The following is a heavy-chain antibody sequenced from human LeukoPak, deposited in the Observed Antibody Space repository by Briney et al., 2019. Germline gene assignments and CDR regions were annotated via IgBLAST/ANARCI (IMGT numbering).Heavy chain of an antibody. CDR3: ARGYTLLEY. Sequence: GGSLRLSCAASGFTFSNYAMDWVRQAPGKGLEWVAVLWYDGSNKYYADSVKGRFTISRNNSKNTLYLQMDSLRAEDTAVYYCARGYTLLEYWGQGTLVTVSS. V-gene: IGHV3-33*01. D-gene: IGHD1-1*01. CDR1: GFTFSNYA. CDR2: LWYDGSNK. J-gene: IGHJ4*02.